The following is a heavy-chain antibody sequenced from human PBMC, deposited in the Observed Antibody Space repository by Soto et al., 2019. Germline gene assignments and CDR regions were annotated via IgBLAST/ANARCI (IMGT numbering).Heavy chain of an antibody. CDR3: ARGVPAAGPTNKNLDY. D-gene: IGHD6-13*01. J-gene: IGHJ4*02. CDR2: INHSGST. CDR1: GGSFSGYY. Sequence: SETLSLTCAVYGGSFSGYYWSWIRQPPGKGLEWIGEINHSGSTNYNPSLKSRVTISVDTSKNQFSLKLSSVTAADTAVYYCARGVPAAGPTNKNLDYWGQGTLVTVSS. V-gene: IGHV4-34*01.